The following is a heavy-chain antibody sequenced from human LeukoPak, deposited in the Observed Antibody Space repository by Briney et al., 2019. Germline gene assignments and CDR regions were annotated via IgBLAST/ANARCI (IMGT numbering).Heavy chain of an antibody. CDR2: IYYSGST. CDR1: DGSISSSSYY. V-gene: IGHV4-61*01. Sequence: SETLSLTCTVSDGSISSSSYYWSWIRQPPGKGLEWIRYIYYSGSTSYNPSLKSRVTISVDTSKNQFSLKLTSVTAADTAVYYCARDGYYDSSDYYAAFDIWGQGTMVTVSS. CDR3: ARDGYYDSSDYYAAFDI. D-gene: IGHD3-22*01. J-gene: IGHJ3*02.